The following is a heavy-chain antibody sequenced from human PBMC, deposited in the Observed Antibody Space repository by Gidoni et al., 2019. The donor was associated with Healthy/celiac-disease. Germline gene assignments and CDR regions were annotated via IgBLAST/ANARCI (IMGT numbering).Heavy chain of an antibody. CDR2: ISGSGGST. V-gene: IGHV3-23*01. CDR3: AKVFRRGLLAAAGTSYYYGMDV. Sequence: EVQLLESGGGLVQPGGSLRLSCAASGFTFRSYAMDWVRQAPGKGLGWCAAISGSGGSTYYADSVKGRFTISRDNSKNTLYLQMNSLRAEDTAVYYCAKVFRRGLLAAAGTSYYYGMDVWGQGTTVTVSS. J-gene: IGHJ6*02. D-gene: IGHD6-13*01. CDR1: GFTFRSYA.